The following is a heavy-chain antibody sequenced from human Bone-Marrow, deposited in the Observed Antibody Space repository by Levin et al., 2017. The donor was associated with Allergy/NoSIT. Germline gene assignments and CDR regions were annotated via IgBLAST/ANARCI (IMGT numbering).Heavy chain of an antibody. CDR1: GFTFSTYS. V-gene: IGHV3-21*01. D-gene: IGHD2-15*01. Sequence: GGSLRLSCAASGFTFSTYSMNWVRQAPGKGLEWVSFISGSSAYIYYGDSVEGRFTISRDNAKKSLYLQMNILRVEDTAIYYCARFLGNPGMGSEVPTSYYYYYGMDVWGQGTTVTVSS. J-gene: IGHJ6*02. CDR3: ARFLGNPGMGSEVPTSYYYYYGMDV. CDR2: ISGSSAYI.